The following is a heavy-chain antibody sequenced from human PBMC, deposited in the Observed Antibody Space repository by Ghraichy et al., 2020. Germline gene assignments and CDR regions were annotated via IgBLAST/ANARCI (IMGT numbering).Heavy chain of an antibody. CDR2: INSDGSGT. J-gene: IGHJ4*02. CDR1: GFTFSIYW. V-gene: IGHV3-74*01. Sequence: GGSLRLSCAASGFTFSIYWMHWVRQAPGKGLVWVSHINSDGSGTNYADSVKGRFTISRDNAKNTLYLQMNSLRAEDTAVYYCAREYSHDDSGYDAFAYWGQGPLVTVSS. CDR3: AREYSHDDSGYDAFAY. D-gene: IGHD5-12*01.